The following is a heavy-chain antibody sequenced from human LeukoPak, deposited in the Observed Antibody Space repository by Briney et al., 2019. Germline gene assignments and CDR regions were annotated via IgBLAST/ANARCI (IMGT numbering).Heavy chain of an antibody. CDR1: GYTFTGYY. Sequence: ASVKVSCKASGYTFTGYYMHWVRQPPGQGLEWMGWINPNSGGTNYAQKFQGRVTMTRDTSSSTAYMELSRLRSDDTAVYYCARDLYGYCSSTSCHNWFDPWGQGTLVTVSS. V-gene: IGHV1-2*02. CDR2: INPNSGGT. D-gene: IGHD2-2*01. J-gene: IGHJ5*02. CDR3: ARDLYGYCSSTSCHNWFDP.